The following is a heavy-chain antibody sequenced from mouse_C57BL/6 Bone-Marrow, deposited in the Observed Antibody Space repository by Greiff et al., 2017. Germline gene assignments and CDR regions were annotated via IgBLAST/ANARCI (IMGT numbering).Heavy chain of an antibody. V-gene: IGHV12-3*01. J-gene: IGHJ3*01. CDR3: AGGLDGSGAY. CDR2: ITHSGET. D-gene: IGHD2-3*01. Sequence: VQLQESGPGLVKPSQSLFLTCSITGFPITSGYYWIWIRQSPGKPLEWMGYITHSGETFYNPSLQSPISITRETSENQFFLQLNSVTTEDTAMYYCAGGLDGSGAYWGQGTLVTVSA. CDR1: GFPITSGYY.